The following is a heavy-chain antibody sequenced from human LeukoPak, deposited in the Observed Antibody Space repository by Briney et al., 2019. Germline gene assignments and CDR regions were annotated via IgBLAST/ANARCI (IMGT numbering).Heavy chain of an antibody. D-gene: IGHD1-26*01. CDR2: ISYDGSNK. CDR3: ARIEWERLGRAFDI. V-gene: IGHV3-30*14. CDR1: GFTFSSYT. J-gene: IGHJ3*02. Sequence: GGSLRLSCAASGFTFSSYTMHWVRQAPGKGLEWVAVISYDGSNKYYADSVKGRFTISRDNSKNSLYLQMNSLRAEDMAVYYCARIEWERLGRAFDIWGQGTMVTVSS.